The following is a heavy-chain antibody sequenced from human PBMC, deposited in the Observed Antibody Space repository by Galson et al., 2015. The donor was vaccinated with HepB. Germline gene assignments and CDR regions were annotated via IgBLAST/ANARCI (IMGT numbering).Heavy chain of an antibody. CDR1: GFTFDDYA. D-gene: IGHD3-22*01. CDR2: ISWNSGSI. J-gene: IGHJ4*02. V-gene: IGHV3-9*01. CDR3: AKDFYYYDSSGPYHY. Sequence: SLRLSCAASGFTFDDYAMHWVRQAPGKGLEWVSGISWNSGSIGYADSVKGRFTISRDNAKNSLYLQKNSLRAEDTALYYCAKDFYYYDSSGPYHYWGQGTLVTVSS.